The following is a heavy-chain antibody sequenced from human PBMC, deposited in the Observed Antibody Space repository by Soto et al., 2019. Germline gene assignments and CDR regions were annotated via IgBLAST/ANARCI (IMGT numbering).Heavy chain of an antibody. D-gene: IGHD4-4*01. CDR2: IWYDGSNK. CDR3: ARDSYSKHYYMDV. CDR1: GFTFSSYG. V-gene: IGHV3-33*01. Sequence: GGSLRLSCAASGFTFSSYGMHWVRQAPGKGLEWVAVIWYDGSNKYYADSVKGRFTISRDNSKNTLYLQMNSLRAEDTAVYYCARDSYSKHYYMDVWGKGTTVTVSS. J-gene: IGHJ6*03.